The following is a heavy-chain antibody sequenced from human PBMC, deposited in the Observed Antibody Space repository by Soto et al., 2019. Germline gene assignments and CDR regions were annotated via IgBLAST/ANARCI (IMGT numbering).Heavy chain of an antibody. CDR1: GYSISSGYY. Sequence: PSETLSLTCAVSGYSISSGYYWGWIRQPPGKGLEWIGSIYHSGSTYYNPSLKSRVTISVETSKNQFSLKLSSVTAADTAVYYCARVFGDGYGYYYGMDVWGQGTTVTVSS. D-gene: IGHD5-12*01. J-gene: IGHJ6*02. V-gene: IGHV4-38-2*01. CDR3: ARVFGDGYGYYYGMDV. CDR2: IYHSGST.